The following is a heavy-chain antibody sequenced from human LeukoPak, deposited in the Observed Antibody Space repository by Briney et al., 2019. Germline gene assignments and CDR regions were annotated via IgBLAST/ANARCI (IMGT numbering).Heavy chain of an antibody. Sequence: GGSPRLSCAASGFTFSSCALSWVRQAPGKGLEWVSTVSVNGGTTYYADSVKGRFTISRDNSKNTLYLQMNSLRAEDTAVYFCAKELHGSGNYAFDYWGQGTLVTVSS. CDR1: GFTFSSCA. CDR3: AKELHGSGNYAFDY. J-gene: IGHJ4*02. V-gene: IGHV3-23*01. CDR2: VSVNGGTT. D-gene: IGHD3-10*01.